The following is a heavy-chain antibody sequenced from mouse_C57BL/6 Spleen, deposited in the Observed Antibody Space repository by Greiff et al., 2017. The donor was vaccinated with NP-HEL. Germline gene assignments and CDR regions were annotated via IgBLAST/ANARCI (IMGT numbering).Heavy chain of an antibody. CDR3: TRYSSSSGWYAG. CDR1: GYTFTDYE. CDR2: IDPETGGT. J-gene: IGHJ3*01. Sequence: QVQLQQSGAELVRPGASVTLSCKASGYTFTDYEMHWVKQTPVHGLEWIGAIDPETGGTAYNQKFKGKAILTADKSSSTAYMELRSLTSEDSAVYYGTRYSSSSGWYAGWGKGTMVTV. V-gene: IGHV1-15*01. D-gene: IGHD3-1*01.